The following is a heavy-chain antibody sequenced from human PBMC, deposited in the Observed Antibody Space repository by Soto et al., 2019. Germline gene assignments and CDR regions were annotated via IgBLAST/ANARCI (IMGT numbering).Heavy chain of an antibody. CDR3: ARRYIVGVTGDY. CDR2: IYSGGSP. CDR1: GFSVSSNY. V-gene: IGHV3-53*02. J-gene: IGHJ4*02. D-gene: IGHD1-26*01. Sequence: VQLVETGGGMIQPGGSLTLSCAASGFSVSSNYMSWVRQAPGKGLEWVSLIYSGGSPYYADSVKGRFVISRDNSKNTLYLQMNSLRVEDTAVYYCARRYIVGVTGDYWGQGTLVTVSS.